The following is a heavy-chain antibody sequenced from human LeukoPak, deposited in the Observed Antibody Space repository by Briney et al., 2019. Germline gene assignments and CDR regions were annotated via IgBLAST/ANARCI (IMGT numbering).Heavy chain of an antibody. CDR1: GGSFSGYY. V-gene: IGHV4-34*01. D-gene: IGHD3-3*01. CDR2: INHSGST. CDR3: ARGSGRITIFGVVTHSGGMDV. Sequence: SETLSLTCAVYGGSFSGYYWSWIRQPPGKGLEWIGEINHSGSTNYNPSLKSRVTISVDTSKNQFSLKLSSVTAADTAVCYCARGSGRITIFGVVTHSGGMDVWGQGTTVTVSS. J-gene: IGHJ6*02.